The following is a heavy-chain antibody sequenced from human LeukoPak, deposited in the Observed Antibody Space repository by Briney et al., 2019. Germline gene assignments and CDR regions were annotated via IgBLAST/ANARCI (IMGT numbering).Heavy chain of an antibody. V-gene: IGHV4-34*01. CDR3: AREGSYYDSSGLYYMDV. CDR1: GGSFSGYY. J-gene: IGHJ6*03. D-gene: IGHD3-22*01. Sequence: PSETLSLTCAVYGGSFSGYYWSWIRQPPGKGLEWIGEINHSGSTNYNPSLKSRVTISVDTSKNQFSLKLGSVTAADTAVYYCAREGSYYDSSGLYYMDVRGKGTTVTVSS. CDR2: INHSGST.